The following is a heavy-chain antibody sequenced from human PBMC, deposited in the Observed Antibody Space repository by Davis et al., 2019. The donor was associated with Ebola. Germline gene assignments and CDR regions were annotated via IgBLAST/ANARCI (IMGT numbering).Heavy chain of an antibody. CDR3: ARPFASTWSIFDS. CDR1: GGSISSGGYY. J-gene: IGHJ4*02. D-gene: IGHD2-2*01. CDR2: IYYSGTT. V-gene: IGHV4-31*03. Sequence: MPSETLSLTCTVAGGSISSGGYYWNWIRQHPGEGLEWIGIIYYSGTTHYNPSLKSRVIISRDTSKNQFSLKLSSVTAADTAVYYCARPFASTWSIFDSWGQGTLVTVSS.